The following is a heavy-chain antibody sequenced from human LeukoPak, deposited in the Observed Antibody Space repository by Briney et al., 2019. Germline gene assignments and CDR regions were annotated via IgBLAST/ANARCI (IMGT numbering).Heavy chain of an antibody. J-gene: IGHJ4*02. D-gene: IGHD2-2*01. CDR3: ARSPFRPSCLDY. Sequence: GGSLRLSCAASGFTFSSYEMNWVRQAPGKGLEWISYISMSGTTTYYADSVEGRFTISRDNTKNSLYLRMNSLRAEDTAVYYCARSPFRPSCLDYWGQGTLVTVSS. CDR2: ISMSGTTT. CDR1: GFTFSSYE. V-gene: IGHV3-48*03.